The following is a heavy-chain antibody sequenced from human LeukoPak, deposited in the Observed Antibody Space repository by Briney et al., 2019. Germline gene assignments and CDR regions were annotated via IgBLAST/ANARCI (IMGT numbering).Heavy chain of an antibody. CDR1: GGSISSYY. Sequence: SETLSLTCTVSGGSISSYYWSWIRRPPGKGLEWIGYIYYSGSTNYNPSLKSRVTISVDTSKNQFSLKLSSVTAADTAVYYCARWSSFYYYYMDVWGKGTTVTVSS. J-gene: IGHJ6*03. CDR2: IYYSGST. V-gene: IGHV4-59*01. D-gene: IGHD6-13*01. CDR3: ARWSSFYYYYMDV.